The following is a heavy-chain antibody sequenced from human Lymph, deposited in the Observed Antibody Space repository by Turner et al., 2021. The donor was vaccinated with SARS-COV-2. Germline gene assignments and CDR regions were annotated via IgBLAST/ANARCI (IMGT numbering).Heavy chain of an antibody. V-gene: IGHV4-59*01. D-gene: IGHD6-19*01. CDR2: IYYRGST. J-gene: IGHJ5*02. Sequence: QVQLQESGPRLVTPLETLSLTCTVSGGSMNSNYWSWIRQPPGKRLGWIGYIYYRGSTNYNPSLESRVNISVDTSRNQFSLNMTSVTAADTAIYYCARGAVNNWVDPWGQGTLVTVSS. CDR1: GGSMNSNY. CDR3: ARGAVNNWVDP.